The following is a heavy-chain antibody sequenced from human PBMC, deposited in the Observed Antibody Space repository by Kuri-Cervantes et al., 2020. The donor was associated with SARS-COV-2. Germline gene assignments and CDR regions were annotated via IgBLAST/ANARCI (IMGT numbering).Heavy chain of an antibody. CDR2: ISGSGGST. Sequence: GESLKISCAACGFTFSSYAMSWVRQAPGKGLEWVSAISGSGGSTYYADSVKGRFTISRDNSKNTLYLQMNSLRAEDTAVYYCAKDLSGSYYFDYWGQGTLVTVSS. J-gene: IGHJ4*02. D-gene: IGHD1-26*01. CDR1: GFTFSSYA. CDR3: AKDLSGSYYFDY. V-gene: IGHV3-23*01.